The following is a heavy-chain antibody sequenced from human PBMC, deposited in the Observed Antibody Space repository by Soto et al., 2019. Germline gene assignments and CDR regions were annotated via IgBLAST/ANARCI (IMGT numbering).Heavy chain of an antibody. CDR1: GYTFTSYD. Sequence: ASVKVSCKASGYTFTSYDINWVRQATGQGLEWMGWMNPNSGNTGYAQKFQGRVTITRNNSISTAYMELSSLRSEDTAVYYCAGWSGRKNWFDPWGQGTLVTVSS. CDR2: MNPNSGNT. D-gene: IGHD6-19*01. CDR3: AGWSGRKNWFDP. J-gene: IGHJ5*02. V-gene: IGHV1-8*01.